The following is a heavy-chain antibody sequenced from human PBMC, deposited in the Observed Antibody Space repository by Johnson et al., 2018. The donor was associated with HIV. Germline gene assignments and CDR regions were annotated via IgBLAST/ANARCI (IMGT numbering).Heavy chain of an antibody. CDR1: KFTFSSNW. Sequence: VHLVESGGGLVRPGGSLRLSCAAPKFTFSSNWMNWVRQAPGKGLQWVANIKEDGSEKYYVDSVRGRFTISRDNAKNSLYLQMNSLRVEDTAVYYCARPIARGASDIWGQGTMVTVSS. CDR3: ARPIARGASDI. CDR2: IKEDGSEK. J-gene: IGHJ3*02. V-gene: IGHV3-7*05. D-gene: IGHD3-10*01.